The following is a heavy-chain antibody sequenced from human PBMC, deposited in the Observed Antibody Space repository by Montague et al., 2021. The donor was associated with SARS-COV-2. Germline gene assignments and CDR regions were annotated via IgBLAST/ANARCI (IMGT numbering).Heavy chain of an antibody. CDR1: GESFSGFY. CDR2: ENLYDSENT. CDR3: ARGGIGAIVD. Sequence: SETLSLTCAVYGESFSGFYWTWIRQPPGKGLEWIGNENLYDSENTKYNPSLKSRVTISVDSSKNQFSLKLTSVTAADTAVYYCARGGIGAIVDWGQGTLVTVSS. V-gene: IGHV4-59*01. D-gene: IGHD2-21*01. J-gene: IGHJ4*02.